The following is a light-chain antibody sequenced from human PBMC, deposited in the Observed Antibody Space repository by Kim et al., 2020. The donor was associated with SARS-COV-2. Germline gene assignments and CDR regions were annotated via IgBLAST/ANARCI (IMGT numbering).Light chain of an antibody. Sequence: ASVGDRVTITCRASQDISRYLNWYQQKPGKATKLLIYTASSVQSGVPSRFTGSGSETDFTLTISSLQPEDFATYYCQQTYSASRTFGQGTKVDIK. CDR3: QQTYSASRT. CDR1: QDISRY. V-gene: IGKV1-39*01. J-gene: IGKJ1*01. CDR2: TAS.